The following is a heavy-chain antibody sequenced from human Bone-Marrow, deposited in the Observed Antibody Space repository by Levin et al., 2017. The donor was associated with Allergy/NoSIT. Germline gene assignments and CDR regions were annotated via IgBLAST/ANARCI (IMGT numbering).Heavy chain of an antibody. D-gene: IGHD3-9*01. CDR1: GFTFNSYT. CDR2: MKEDGSEE. J-gene: IGHJ3*01. Sequence: GGSLRLSCVTSGFTFNSYTMTWVRQAPGKGLEWVAKMKEDGSEEKYVDSVKGRFTISRDNGKNSLYLQMDSLRAEDTAVYYCARGGLRYFDLWGQGTMVTVSS. V-gene: IGHV3-7*04. CDR3: ARGGLRYFDL.